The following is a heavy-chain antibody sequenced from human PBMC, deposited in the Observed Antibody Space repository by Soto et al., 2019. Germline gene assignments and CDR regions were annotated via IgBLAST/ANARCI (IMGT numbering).Heavy chain of an antibody. D-gene: IGHD2-2*01. CDR2: IIPIFGTA. J-gene: IGHJ6*02. CDR3: AREGLVLVPTTVNSDYYYYAMDV. CDR1: GGTFSSYA. Sequence: ASVKVSCKSSGGTFSSYAISWVRQAPGQGLEWMGGIIPIFGTANYAQKFQGRVTITADESTNTAYMELSSLRSEDTAVYYCAREGLVLVPTTVNSDYYYYAMDVWGQGTTVTVPS. V-gene: IGHV1-69*13.